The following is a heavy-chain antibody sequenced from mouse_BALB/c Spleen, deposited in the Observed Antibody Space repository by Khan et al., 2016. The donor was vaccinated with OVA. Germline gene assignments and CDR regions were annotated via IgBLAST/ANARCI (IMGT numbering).Heavy chain of an antibody. J-gene: IGHJ3*01. Sequence: QVRLQQSGAELVRPGTSVKVSCKASGYAFTDYLIEWLKQRPGQGLEWIGVINPGSGGTHYNEEFMARATLTADKSSSTAYMQLSSLTSDDSAVDFCSRSGYGFGAYWGPGTLVTVAA. CDR1: GYAFTDYL. D-gene: IGHD3-2*02. CDR2: INPGSGGT. CDR3: SRSGYGFGAY. V-gene: IGHV1-54*01.